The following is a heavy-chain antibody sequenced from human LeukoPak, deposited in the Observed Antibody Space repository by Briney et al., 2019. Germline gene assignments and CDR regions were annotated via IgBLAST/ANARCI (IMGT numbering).Heavy chain of an antibody. V-gene: IGHV1-69*05. D-gene: IGHD2-15*01. CDR3: ARHRRERGCRGCYHLSPFDLGF. J-gene: IGHJ4*02. CDR2: INPIFGTT. CDR1: GDTFSSYS. Sequence: SVKVSRKASGDTFSSYSMSWVRQAPGQGLEWMGRINPIFGTTNYAQKFQGRVTITRDESTSTAYMELSSLGSEDTAVYYCARHRRERGCRGCYHLSPFDLGFWGRGTLV.